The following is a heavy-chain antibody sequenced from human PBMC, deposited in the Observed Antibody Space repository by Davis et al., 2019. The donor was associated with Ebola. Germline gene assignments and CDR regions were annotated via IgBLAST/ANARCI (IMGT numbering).Heavy chain of an antibody. CDR3: ARGDDYPFYMDV. J-gene: IGHJ6*04. CDR1: SASVSSDNYY. CDR2: IYHSGST. V-gene: IGHV4-61*01. D-gene: IGHD3-16*01. Sequence: SETLSLTCTVSSASVSSDNYYWSWIRQPPGKGLEWIGYIYHSGSTNYNPSLKSRVTISVDTSKSQFSLKLSSVTAADTAVYYCARGDDYPFYMDVWGKGTTVTVSS.